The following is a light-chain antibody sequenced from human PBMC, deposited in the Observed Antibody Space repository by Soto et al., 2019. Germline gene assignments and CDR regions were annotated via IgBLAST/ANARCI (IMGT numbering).Light chain of an antibody. CDR3: PQYYSPGFT. J-gene: IGKJ3*01. CDR1: QGISSY. V-gene: IGKV1-8*01. CDR2: AAS. Sequence: AIRMTQSPSSFSASTGDRVTITCRASQGISSYLAWYQQKPGKAPKLLIYAASTLQSGVPSRFSGSGSGTDVTLTIRCLQSEDFETDYCPQYYSPGFTFGPGTKVDIK.